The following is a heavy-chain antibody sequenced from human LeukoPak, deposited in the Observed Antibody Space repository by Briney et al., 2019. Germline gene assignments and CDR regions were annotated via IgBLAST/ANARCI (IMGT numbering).Heavy chain of an antibody. V-gene: IGHV3-23*01. J-gene: IGHJ4*02. CDR2: IGYRGGSI. CDR1: GFSFSYYA. Sequence: PGGSLRLSCAASGFSFSYYAMSWVRQAPGKGLEWVSIIGYRGGSIYYAHSVQGRFTISRDNSKNTLYLQMNSLRAEDTAVYYCTRETNSYTPLDYWGQGTLVTVSS. D-gene: IGHD2-15*01. CDR3: TRETNSYTPLDY.